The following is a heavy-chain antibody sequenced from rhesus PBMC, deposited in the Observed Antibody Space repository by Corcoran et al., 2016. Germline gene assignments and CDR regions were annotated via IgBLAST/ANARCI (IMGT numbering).Heavy chain of an antibody. J-gene: IGHJ2*01. V-gene: IGHV4-127*01. CDR1: GYSISSGYG. CDR3: ARRSSYWYFDL. Sequence: QVQLQESGPGLVKPSETLSLTCAVSGYSISSGYGWSGIRQPPGKGLEWIGYIGGSSGSTNYNPSLKSRVTISKDTSKNQFSLKLSSVTAADTAVYYCARRSSYWYFDLWGPGTPITISS. CDR2: IGGSSGST. D-gene: IGHD4-29*01.